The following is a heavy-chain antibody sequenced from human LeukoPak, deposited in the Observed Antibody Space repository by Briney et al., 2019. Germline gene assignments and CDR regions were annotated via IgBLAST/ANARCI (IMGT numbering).Heavy chain of an antibody. CDR2: IYTSGST. Sequence: PSETLSLTCTVSGGSISSGSYYWSWIRQPAGKGLEWIGRIYTSGSTNYNPSLKGRVTISVDTSKNQFSLKLSSVTAADTAVHYCARDSLATRTPFDYWGQGTLVTVSS. D-gene: IGHD5-24*01. CDR3: ARDSLATRTPFDY. CDR1: GGSISSGSYY. J-gene: IGHJ4*02. V-gene: IGHV4-61*02.